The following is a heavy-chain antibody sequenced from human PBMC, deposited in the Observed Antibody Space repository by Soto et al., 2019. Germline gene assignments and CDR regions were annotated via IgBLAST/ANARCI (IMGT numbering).Heavy chain of an antibody. V-gene: IGHV3-7*03. CDR2: IKQDGSGK. CDR1: GFTFSSYW. Sequence: GGSLRLSCAASGFTFSSYWMSWVRQAPGKGLEWVANIKQDGSGKYYVDSVKGRFTISRDNAKNSLYLQMNSLRAEDTAVYYCARYLAVVTWDAFDIWGRGTMVTVSS. CDR3: ARYLAVVTWDAFDI. D-gene: IGHD2-15*01. J-gene: IGHJ3*02.